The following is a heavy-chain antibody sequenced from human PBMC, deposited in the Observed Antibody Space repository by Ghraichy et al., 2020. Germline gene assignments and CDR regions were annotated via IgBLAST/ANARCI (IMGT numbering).Heavy chain of an antibody. J-gene: IGHJ3*02. CDR3: AKDGAVAGKDAFDI. D-gene: IGHD6-19*01. Sequence: GGSLRLSCAASGFTFSSYAMTWVRQAPGKGLEWVSVISGSVGSTYYADSVKGRFTISRDNSENKLYLQMNSLRAEDTAVDYCAKDGAVAGKDAFDIWGQGTMVTVPS. CDR1: GFTFSSYA. V-gene: IGHV3-23*01. CDR2: ISGSVGST.